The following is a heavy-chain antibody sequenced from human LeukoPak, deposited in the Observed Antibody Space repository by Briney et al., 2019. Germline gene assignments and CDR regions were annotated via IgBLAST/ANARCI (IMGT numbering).Heavy chain of an antibody. J-gene: IGHJ6*02. D-gene: IGHD2-21*02. V-gene: IGHV4-34*01. CDR2: INHSGST. CDR3: AREPTVTGGGYYYYGMDV. CDR1: GGSFSGYY. Sequence: KASETLSLTCAVYGGSFSGYYWSWIRQPPGKGLEWIGEINHSGSTNYNPSLKSRVTISVDTSKNQFSLKLSSVTAADTAVYYCAREPTVTGGGYYYYGMDVWGQGTTVTVSS.